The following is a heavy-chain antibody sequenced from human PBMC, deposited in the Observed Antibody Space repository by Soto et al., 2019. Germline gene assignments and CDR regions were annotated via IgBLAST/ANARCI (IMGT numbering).Heavy chain of an antibody. CDR2: IVVGSGNT. CDR3: AADIVVVVAATSFQH. D-gene: IGHD2-15*01. CDR1: GFTFTSSA. V-gene: IGHV1-58*01. Sequence: GASVKVSCKASGFTFTSSAVQWVRQARGQRLEWIGWIVVGSGNTNYAQKFQERVTITRDMSTSTAYMELSSLRSEDTAVYYCAADIVVVVAATSFQHWGQGTLVTVS. J-gene: IGHJ1*01.